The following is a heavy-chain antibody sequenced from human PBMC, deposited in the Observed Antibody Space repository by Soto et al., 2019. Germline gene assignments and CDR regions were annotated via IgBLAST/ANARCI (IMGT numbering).Heavy chain of an antibody. CDR1: GASISSTSYY. V-gene: IGHV4-39*01. Sequence: SETLSLTCTVSGASISSTSYYWGWVRQPPGKGLEWIGTTFYSGSTYYNPSLKTRVTVSADTSKNQLSLRLNSVTAADTALYYCARLGDIYYFDYWGQGTLVTVSS. CDR2: TFYSGST. CDR3: ARLGDIYYFDY. J-gene: IGHJ4*02. D-gene: IGHD3-9*01.